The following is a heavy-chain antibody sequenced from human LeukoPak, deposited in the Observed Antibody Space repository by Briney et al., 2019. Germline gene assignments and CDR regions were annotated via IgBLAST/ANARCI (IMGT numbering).Heavy chain of an antibody. CDR3: AKGSYYYDSSGSSFEY. CDR2: IWYDGSNK. Sequence: PGGSLRLSCAASGFTFSSYGMHWVRQAPGKGLEWVEVIWYDGSNKYYADSVKGRFTISRDNSKNTLYVQMNSLRAEDTAVYYCAKGSYYYDSSGSSFEYWGQGTLVTVSS. CDR1: GFTFSSYG. V-gene: IGHV3-33*06. D-gene: IGHD3-22*01. J-gene: IGHJ4*02.